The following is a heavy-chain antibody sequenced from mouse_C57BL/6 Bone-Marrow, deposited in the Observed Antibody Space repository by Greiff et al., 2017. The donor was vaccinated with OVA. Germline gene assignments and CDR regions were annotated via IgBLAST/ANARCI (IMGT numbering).Heavy chain of an antibody. Sequence: EVQGVESGGGLVQSGRSLRLSCATSGFTFSDFYMEWVRQAPGKGLEWIAASRNKANDYTTEYSASVKGRFIVSRDTSQSILYLQMNALRAEDTAIYYCARDGRGNRGGIYAMDYWGQGTSVTVSS. CDR2: SRNKANDYTT. CDR1: GFTFSDFY. D-gene: IGHD2-1*01. J-gene: IGHJ4*01. CDR3: ARDGRGNRGGIYAMDY. V-gene: IGHV7-1*01.